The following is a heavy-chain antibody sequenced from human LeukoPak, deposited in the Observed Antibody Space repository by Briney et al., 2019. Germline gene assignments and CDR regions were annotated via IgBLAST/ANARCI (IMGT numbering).Heavy chain of an antibody. CDR1: GYTFTSYG. CDR2: ICAYNGNT. J-gene: IGHJ4*02. D-gene: IGHD3-10*01. V-gene: IGHV1-18*04. CDR3: ARDNHELLWFGELYPLDY. Sequence: ASVTVSCKASGYTFTSYGISWVRQAPGQGLEWMGWICAYNGNTNYAQKLQGRVTMTTDTSTSTAYMELRSLRSDDTAVYYCARDNHELLWFGELYPLDYWGQGTLVTVSS.